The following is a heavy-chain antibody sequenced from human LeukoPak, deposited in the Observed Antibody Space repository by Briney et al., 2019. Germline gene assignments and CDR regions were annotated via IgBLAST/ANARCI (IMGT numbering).Heavy chain of an antibody. CDR1: GFTFSSYG. D-gene: IGHD5-12*01. CDR2: ISYDGSNK. Sequence: GGSLRLSCAASGFTFSSYGMHWVRQAPGKGLEWVAVISYDGSNKYYADSVKGRFTISRDNSKNTLYLQMNSLRAEDTAVYYCAKDIVATIEYYYYGMDVWGQGTTVTVSS. J-gene: IGHJ6*02. V-gene: IGHV3-30*18. CDR3: AKDIVATIEYYYYGMDV.